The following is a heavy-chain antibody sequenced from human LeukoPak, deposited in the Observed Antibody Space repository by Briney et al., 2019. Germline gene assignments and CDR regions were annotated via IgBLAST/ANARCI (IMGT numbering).Heavy chain of an antibody. D-gene: IGHD6-19*01. CDR3: ARRPRAVAGAFDY. Sequence: PSETLSLTCTVSGGPISSSSYYWGWIRQPPGKGLEWIGSIYYSGSTYYNPSLKSRVTISVDTSKNQFSLELSSVTAAGTAVYYCARRPRAVAGAFDYWGQGTLVTVSS. CDR1: GGPISSSSYY. V-gene: IGHV4-39*01. CDR2: IYYSGST. J-gene: IGHJ4*02.